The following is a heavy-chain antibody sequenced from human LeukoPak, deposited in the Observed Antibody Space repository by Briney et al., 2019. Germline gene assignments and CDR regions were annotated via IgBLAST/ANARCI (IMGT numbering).Heavy chain of an antibody. CDR3: ARDRRDYYYDSSGYDY. J-gene: IGHJ4*02. CDR2: IYYSGST. CDR1: GGSISSYY. D-gene: IGHD3-22*01. V-gene: IGHV4-59*01. Sequence: SETLSLTCTVSGGSISSYYWSWIRQPPGKGLEWIGYIYYSGSTNYNPSLKSRVTISVDTSKNQFSLKLSSVTAADTAVYYCARDRRDYYYDSSGYDYWGQGTLVTVSS.